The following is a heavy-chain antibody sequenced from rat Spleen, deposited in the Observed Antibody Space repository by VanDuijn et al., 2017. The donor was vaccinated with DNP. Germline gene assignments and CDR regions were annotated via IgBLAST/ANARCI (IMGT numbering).Heavy chain of an antibody. CDR1: GFIFSNYW. CDR3: TSNPHFITAAPVDC. Sequence: EVQLVESGGGPVQPGRSLKLSCVASGFIFSNYWMTWIRQAPGKGLEWVASITKTGDTTYYSDSVQGRFSISRDNAKSTLYLQVNSLRSEETATYYCTSNPHFITAAPVDCWGQGVMVTVSS. D-gene: IGHD1-10*01. J-gene: IGHJ2*01. CDR2: ITKTGDTT. V-gene: IGHV5-31*01.